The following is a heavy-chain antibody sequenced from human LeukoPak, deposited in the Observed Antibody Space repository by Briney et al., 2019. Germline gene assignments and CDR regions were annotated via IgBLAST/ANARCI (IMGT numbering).Heavy chain of an antibody. CDR1: GFTFSSYA. V-gene: IGHV3-23*01. CDR3: ARLPTFYYDSSHYHYDY. J-gene: IGHJ4*02. CDR2: ISGSGGST. D-gene: IGHD3-22*01. Sequence: GGSLRLSCAASGFTFSSYAMSWVRQAPGKGLEWVSAISGSGGSTYYADSVKGRFTISRDKSKNTLYLQMNSLRAEDTAVYYCARLPTFYYDSSHYHYDYWGQGTLVTVSS.